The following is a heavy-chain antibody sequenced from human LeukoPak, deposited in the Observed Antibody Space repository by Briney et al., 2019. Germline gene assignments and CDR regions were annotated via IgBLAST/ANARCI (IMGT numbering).Heavy chain of an antibody. V-gene: IGHV1-18*01. CDR1: GYTFTSYG. D-gene: IGHD2-21*02. CDR3: ARDLAYCGGDCSGWGYYGMDV. CDR2: ISAYNGNT. Sequence: ASVKVSCKASGYTFTSYGISWVRQAPGQGLGWMGWISAYNGNTNYAQKLQGRVTMTTDTSTSTAYMELRSLRSDDTAVYYCARDLAYCGGDCSGWGYYGMDVWGQGTTVTVSS. J-gene: IGHJ6*02.